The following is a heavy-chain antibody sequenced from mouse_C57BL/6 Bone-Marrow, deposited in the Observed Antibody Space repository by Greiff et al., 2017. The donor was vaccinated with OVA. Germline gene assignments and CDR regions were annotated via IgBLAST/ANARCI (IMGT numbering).Heavy chain of an antibody. CDR3: ARGTGTVDY. CDR2: IYPSDSET. Sequence: QVQLQQPGAELVRPGSSVKLSCKASGYTFTSYWMDWVKQRPGQGLEWIGNIYPSDSETHYNQKFKDKATLTVDKSSSTAYMQLSSLTSEDSAVYYCARGTGTVDYWAQGTTLTVSS. CDR1: GYTFTSYW. J-gene: IGHJ2*01. D-gene: IGHD4-1*01. V-gene: IGHV1-61*01.